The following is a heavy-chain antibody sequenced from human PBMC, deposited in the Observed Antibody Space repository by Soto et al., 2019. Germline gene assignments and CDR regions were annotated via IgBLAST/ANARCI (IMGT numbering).Heavy chain of an antibody. V-gene: IGHV5-51*01. CDR2: IYPGDSDT. Sequence: PGESLQISCKGSGYSFTSYWIGWVRQMPGKGLEWMGIIYPGDSDTRYSPSFQGQVTISGXXXXXTXYXQXXXLKAXDTALCYCALAYSSGWPFDYWGQGTLVTVSA. J-gene: IGHJ4*02. CDR3: ALAYSSGWPFDY. CDR1: GYSFTSYW. D-gene: IGHD6-19*01.